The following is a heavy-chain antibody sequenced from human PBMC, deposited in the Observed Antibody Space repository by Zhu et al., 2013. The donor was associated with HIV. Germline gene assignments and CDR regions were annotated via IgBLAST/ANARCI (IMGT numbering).Heavy chain of an antibody. CDR3: ARSYDFWSGYYPDY. V-gene: IGHV1-2*02. J-gene: IGHJ4*02. Sequence: QVQLVQSGAEVKKPGASVKVSCKASGYTFTIHYMHWVRQAPGQGLEWMGWINPKSGGTNYAQKFQGRVTLTRDTSISTAYMEVSRLRSDDTAVYFCARSYDFWSGYYPDYWGQGTLVTVSS. D-gene: IGHD3-3*01. CDR1: GYTFTIHY. CDR2: INPKSGGT.